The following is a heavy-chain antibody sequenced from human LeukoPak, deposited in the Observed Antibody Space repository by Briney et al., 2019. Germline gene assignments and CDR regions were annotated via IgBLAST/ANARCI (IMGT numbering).Heavy chain of an antibody. CDR1: GFTFSSYA. Sequence: TGGSLRLSCAASGFTFSSYAMHWVRQAPGKGLEWVALKSYDGSNKYYADSVKGRFTISRDNSKNTLYLQMNSLRAEDTAVYYCARNYGSGSYQYYFDYWGQGTLVTVSS. CDR2: KSYDGSNK. V-gene: IGHV3-30-3*01. J-gene: IGHJ4*02. CDR3: ARNYGSGSYQYYFDY. D-gene: IGHD3-10*01.